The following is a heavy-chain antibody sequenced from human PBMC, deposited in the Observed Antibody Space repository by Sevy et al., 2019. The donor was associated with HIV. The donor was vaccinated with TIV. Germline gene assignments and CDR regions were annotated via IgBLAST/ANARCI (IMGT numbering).Heavy chain of an antibody. CDR2: IDSSSFNI. D-gene: IGHD5-12*01. Sequence: GGSLRLSCSASGFTFSSYNMNWVRQAPGKGLEWLLYIDSSSFNIYYADSVKGRSTVSRDNAKNSLYVQMNSLRGEDTAIYYCAREGGYTDQGMDVWGQGTTVTVSS. V-gene: IGHV3-48*01. J-gene: IGHJ6*02. CDR1: GFTFSSYN. CDR3: AREGGYTDQGMDV.